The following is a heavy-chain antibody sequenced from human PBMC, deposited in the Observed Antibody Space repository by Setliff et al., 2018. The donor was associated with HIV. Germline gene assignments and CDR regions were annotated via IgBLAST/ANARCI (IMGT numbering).Heavy chain of an antibody. V-gene: IGHV3-23*01. CDR2: ISGSGRKT. Sequence: HPGGSLRLPCKATGFSFSLYAMSWVRQAPGKGLEWVSSISGSGRKTYYGDSVKGRFTISRDNSWDTVDLQMNTLRAEDTAVYYCAKVPLFVVVPAALGGMDVWGQGTTVTVSS. CDR3: AKVPLFVVVPAALGGMDV. J-gene: IGHJ6*02. D-gene: IGHD2-2*01. CDR1: GFSFSLYA.